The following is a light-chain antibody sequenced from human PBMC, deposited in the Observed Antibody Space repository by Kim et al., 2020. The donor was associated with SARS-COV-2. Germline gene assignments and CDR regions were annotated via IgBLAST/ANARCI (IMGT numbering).Light chain of an antibody. Sequence: AFGQTVRITCQGDILRSYYASWYQQKPGQAPVLVIYGKNNRPSGIPDRFSGSSSGNTASLTITGAQAEDEADYYCNSRDSSGNPYVFGTGTKVTVL. V-gene: IGLV3-19*01. J-gene: IGLJ1*01. CDR3: NSRDSSGNPYV. CDR2: GKN. CDR1: ILRSYY.